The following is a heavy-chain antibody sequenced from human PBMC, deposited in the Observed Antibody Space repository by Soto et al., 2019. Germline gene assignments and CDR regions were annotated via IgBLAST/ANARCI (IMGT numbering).Heavy chain of an antibody. J-gene: IGHJ5*02. CDR1: GYTFTSYA. Sequence: ASVKVSCKASGYTFTSYAMHWVRQAPGQRLEWMGWINAGNGNTKYSQKFQGRVTITRDTSASTAYMELSSLRSEDTAVYYCARYYYDSSGYYGYWFDPWGQGTLVTVSS. D-gene: IGHD3-22*01. CDR3: ARYYYDSSGYYGYWFDP. CDR2: INAGNGNT. V-gene: IGHV1-3*01.